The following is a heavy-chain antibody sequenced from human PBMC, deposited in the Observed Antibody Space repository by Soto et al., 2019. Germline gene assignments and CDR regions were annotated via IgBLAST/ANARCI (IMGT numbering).Heavy chain of an antibody. CDR1: GFTFSSYG. CDR2: ISYDGSNK. Sequence: QVQLVESGGGVVQPGRSLRLSCAASGFTFSSYGMQWVRQAPGKGLEWVAVISYDGSNKYYADSVKGRFTISRDNSKNTLYLQMNSLRAEDTAVYYCAGVLVPAAMQVHYYYYYGMYVWGQGTTVTVSS. D-gene: IGHD2-2*01. J-gene: IGHJ6*02. CDR3: AGVLVPAAMQVHYYYYYGMYV. V-gene: IGHV3-30*03.